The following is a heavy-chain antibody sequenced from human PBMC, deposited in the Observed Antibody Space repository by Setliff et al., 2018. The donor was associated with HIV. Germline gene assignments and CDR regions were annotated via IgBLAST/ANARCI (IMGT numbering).Heavy chain of an antibody. Sequence: GESLKISCKGSGYSFTSYWIVWARQMPGKGLEWMGIIYPGDSDTRYSPSFQGQVTISIDKSINTAYLQWSTLKASDTAIYYCARHRHTAAGTLDAFDIWGQGTVVTVSS. CDR1: GYSFTSYW. J-gene: IGHJ3*02. CDR3: ARHRHTAAGTLDAFDI. CDR2: IYPGDSDT. V-gene: IGHV5-51*01. D-gene: IGHD6-13*01.